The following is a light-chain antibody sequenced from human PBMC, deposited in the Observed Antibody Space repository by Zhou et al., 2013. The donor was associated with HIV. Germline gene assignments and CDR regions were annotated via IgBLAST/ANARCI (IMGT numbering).Light chain of an antibody. CDR1: QTIDNY. J-gene: IGKJ4*01. CDR2: GAS. V-gene: IGKV1-39*01. CDR3: QHVLHLPPST. Sequence: DIQMTQSPTSLSASIGDRVTITCRPSQTIDNYLNWYQRKPGKAPKLLIYGASILHSGVPSRFSGSGSGTDFTLTISGLQPEDFATYYCQHVLHLPPSTFGGGTEGGD.